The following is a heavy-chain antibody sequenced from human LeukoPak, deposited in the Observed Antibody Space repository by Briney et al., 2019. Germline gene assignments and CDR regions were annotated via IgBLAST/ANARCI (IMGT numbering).Heavy chain of an antibody. Sequence: SVNVSRKTPEGTFNNYAITWVRQAPGQGLEWMGVFIPIFGTANYAQNFQGRVTMTRDMSTSTVYMELSSLRSEDTAVYYCARELDWNLPNWGQGTLVTVSS. CDR1: EGTFNNYA. CDR2: FIPIFGTA. J-gene: IGHJ4*02. D-gene: IGHD1-7*01. CDR3: ARELDWNLPN. V-gene: IGHV1-69*05.